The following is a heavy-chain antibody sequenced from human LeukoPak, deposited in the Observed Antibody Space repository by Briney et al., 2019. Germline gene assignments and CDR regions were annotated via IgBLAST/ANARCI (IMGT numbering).Heavy chain of an antibody. CDR2: IYYSGST. D-gene: IGHD6-13*01. V-gene: IGHV4-39*07. CDR3: ARDPPIAAAGDP. Sequence: SETLSLTCTVSGGSISSSSYYWGWIRQPPGKGLEWIGSIYYSGSTYYNPSLKSRVTISVDTSKNQFSLKLSSVTAADTAVYYCARDPPIAAAGDPRGQGTLVTVSS. J-gene: IGHJ5*02. CDR1: GGSISSSSYY.